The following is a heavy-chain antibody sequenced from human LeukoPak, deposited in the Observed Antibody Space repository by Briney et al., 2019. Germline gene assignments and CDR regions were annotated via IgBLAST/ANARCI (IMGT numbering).Heavy chain of an antibody. Sequence: GGSLRLSCAASGFIFSSSWMTWVRQAPGKGLEWVGFIRSKAYGETADYAASVKGRFTISRDNSKAIAYLQMNSLKTEDTAVYHCTRDRGAYNLYDYWGQGTLVAVSS. CDR2: IRSKAYGETA. V-gene: IGHV3-49*04. CDR3: TRDRGAYNLYDY. D-gene: IGHD1-1*01. CDR1: GFIFSSSW. J-gene: IGHJ4*02.